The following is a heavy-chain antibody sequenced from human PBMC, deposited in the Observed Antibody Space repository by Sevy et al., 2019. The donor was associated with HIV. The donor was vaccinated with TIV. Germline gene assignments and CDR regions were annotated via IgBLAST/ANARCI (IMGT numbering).Heavy chain of an antibody. CDR3: ARSRSNYGDYYFDY. D-gene: IGHD4-17*01. CDR2: ISSGSTYT. V-gene: IGHV3-11*06. CDR1: GFTFSAYY. Sequence: GGSLRLSCAASGFTFSAYYMTWSRQAPGKGLEWVSYISSGSTYTNYADSVKGRFTVSRDNAKNSLYLQMNSLRAEDTAVYYCARSRSNYGDYYFDYWGQGTLVTVSS. J-gene: IGHJ4*02.